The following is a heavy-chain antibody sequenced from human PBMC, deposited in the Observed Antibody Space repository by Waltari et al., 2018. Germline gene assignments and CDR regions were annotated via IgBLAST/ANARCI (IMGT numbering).Heavy chain of an antibody. V-gene: IGHV1-69*13. J-gene: IGHJ3*02. CDR1: GGTFSSYA. D-gene: IGHD1-26*01. CDR3: ARGQGRELEPHDAFDI. CDR2: TIPIFGTA. Sequence: QVQLVQSGAEVKKPGSSVKVSCKASGGTFSSYAISWLRQAPGQGLEGMGGTIPIFGTANYAQKFQGRVTITADESTSTAYMELSSLRSEDTAVYYCARGQGRELEPHDAFDIWGQGTMVTVSS.